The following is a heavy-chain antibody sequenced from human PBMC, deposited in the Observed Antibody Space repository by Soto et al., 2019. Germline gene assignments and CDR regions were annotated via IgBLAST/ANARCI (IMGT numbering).Heavy chain of an antibody. J-gene: IGHJ4*02. Sequence: QVQLQESGPGLVKPSETLSLTCTVSGDSVSSGSYYWTWIRQPPGKGLEWIGYIYSSGNTNYNPSLKSRVTISIDTSRNQFSLKLTSVTAADTAVYYCARDIRGYSRAFDYWGQGTLVTVSS. CDR3: ARDIRGYSRAFDY. V-gene: IGHV4-61*01. CDR1: GDSVSSGSYY. D-gene: IGHD5-18*01. CDR2: IYSSGNT.